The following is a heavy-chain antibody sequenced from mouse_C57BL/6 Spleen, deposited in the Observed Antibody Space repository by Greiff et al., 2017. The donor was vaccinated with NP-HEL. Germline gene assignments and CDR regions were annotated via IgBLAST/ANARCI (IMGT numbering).Heavy chain of an antibody. Sequence: EVKLVESGGDLVKPGGSLKLSCAASGFTFSSYGMSWVRQTPDKRLEWVATISSGGSYTYYPDSVKGRFTISRDNAKNTLYLQMSSLKSEDTAMYYCARQADYYGSSPAWFAYWGQGTLVTVSA. J-gene: IGHJ3*01. CDR1: GFTFSSYG. V-gene: IGHV5-6*01. D-gene: IGHD1-1*01. CDR2: ISSGGSYT. CDR3: ARQADYYGSSPAWFAY.